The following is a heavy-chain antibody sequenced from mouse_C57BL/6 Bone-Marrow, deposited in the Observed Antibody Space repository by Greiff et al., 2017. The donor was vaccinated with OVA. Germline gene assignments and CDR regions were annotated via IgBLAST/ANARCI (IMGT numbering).Heavy chain of an antibody. Sequence: EVQLQQSGAELVQPGASVKLSCTASGFTITDSYMHWVTQRTEQGLEWIGRIDPGDGDTKSASKFQGKATITADTSSNTAYLQLSSLTSEDTAVYYCARPIMIGGYFEVWGTGTTVTVSA. CDR1: GFTITDSY. J-gene: IGHJ1*03. CDR2: IDPGDGDT. CDR3: ARPIMIGGYFEV. D-gene: IGHD2-4*01. V-gene: IGHV14-2*01.